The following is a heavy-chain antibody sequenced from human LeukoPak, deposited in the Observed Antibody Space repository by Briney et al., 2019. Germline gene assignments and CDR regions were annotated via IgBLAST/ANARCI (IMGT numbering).Heavy chain of an antibody. Sequence: ASVKVSCKASGYTFTNYGFSWVRQAPGQGLEWMGWISAYNGYTDYAQKFQFRVTMTSDTSTSTAYMELRSLRSDDTAVYYCARDKAVTTEVTQHFQHWGQGTLVTVSS. CDR2: ISAYNGYT. D-gene: IGHD4-23*01. CDR3: ARDKAVTTEVTQHFQH. V-gene: IGHV1-18*01. CDR1: GYTFTNYG. J-gene: IGHJ1*01.